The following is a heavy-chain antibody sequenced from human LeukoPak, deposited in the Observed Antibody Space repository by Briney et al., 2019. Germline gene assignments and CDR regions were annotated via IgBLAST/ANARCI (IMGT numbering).Heavy chain of an antibody. V-gene: IGHV4-59*01. D-gene: IGHD3-10*01. Sequence: TSETLSLTCTASGGSISSYYWSWLRQPPGKGLEWIGYIYYSGSTNYNPSLKSRVTISVDTSKNQFSLKLSSVTAADTAVYYCARSGRYGDPNFDYWGQGTLVTVSS. CDR3: ARSGRYGDPNFDY. J-gene: IGHJ4*02. CDR2: IYYSGST. CDR1: GGSISSYY.